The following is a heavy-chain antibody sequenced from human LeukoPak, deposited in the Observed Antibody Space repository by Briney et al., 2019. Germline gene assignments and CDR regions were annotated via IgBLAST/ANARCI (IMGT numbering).Heavy chain of an antibody. CDR2: ISYDGSNK. V-gene: IGHV3-30*04. Sequence: PGRSLRLSCAASGFTFSSYAMHWVRQAPGKGLEWVAVISYDGSNKYYTDSVKGRFTISRDNSKNTLYLQMNSLRAEDTAVYYCARKGIAAAGVKQFDYWGQGTLVTVSS. D-gene: IGHD6-13*01. CDR3: ARKGIAAAGVKQFDY. CDR1: GFTFSSYA. J-gene: IGHJ4*02.